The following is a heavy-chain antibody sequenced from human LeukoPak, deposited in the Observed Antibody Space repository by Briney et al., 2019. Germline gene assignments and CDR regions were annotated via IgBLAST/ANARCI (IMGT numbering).Heavy chain of an antibody. CDR1: GGSISNGGYY. CDR2: IYDSGTT. J-gene: IGHJ4*02. V-gene: IGHV4-31*03. Sequence: SETLSLTCTVSGGSISNGGYYWSWIRQHPGKGLEWIGYIYDSGTTYYSPALQSRVTISVDTSDNKFSLKLRSLTAADTAVYYCARGGDRRGFDYWGQGILVTVSS. CDR3: ARGGDRRGFDY. D-gene: IGHD1-14*01.